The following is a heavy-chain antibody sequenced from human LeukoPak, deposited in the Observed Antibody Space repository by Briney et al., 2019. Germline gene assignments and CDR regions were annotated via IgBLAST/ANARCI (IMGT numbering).Heavy chain of an antibody. CDR3: ARGRWERDGNGDWFDP. V-gene: IGHV4-34*01. J-gene: IGHJ5*02. Sequence: SETLSLTCAVYGGSFSGYYWSWIRQPPGKGLEWIGEINHSGSTNYNPSLKSRVTISVDTSKNQFSLKLSSVTAADAAVYYCARGRWERDGNGDWFDPWGQGTLVTVSS. CDR1: GGSFSGYY. D-gene: IGHD1-26*01. CDR2: INHSGST.